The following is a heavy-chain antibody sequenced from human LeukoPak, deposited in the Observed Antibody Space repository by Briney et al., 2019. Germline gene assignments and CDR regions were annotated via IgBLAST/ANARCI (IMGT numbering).Heavy chain of an antibody. D-gene: IGHD3-3*01. V-gene: IGHV4-34*01. Sequence: SETLSLTCAVYGGSFSGYYWSWMRQPPGKGLESIGEINHSGSTNYNPSLKSRVTISVDTSKNQFSLKLSSVTAADTAVYYCASRTHYDFWSGYYYYMDVWGKGTTVTVSS. CDR3: ASRTHYDFWSGYYYYMDV. CDR2: INHSGST. CDR1: GGSFSGYY. J-gene: IGHJ6*03.